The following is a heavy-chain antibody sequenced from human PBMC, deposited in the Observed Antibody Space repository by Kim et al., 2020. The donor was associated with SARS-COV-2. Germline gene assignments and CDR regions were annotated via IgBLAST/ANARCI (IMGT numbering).Heavy chain of an antibody. CDR2: VSGNGGTT. D-gene: IGHD6-19*01. CDR3: AKDRGGYTSGWYKGAYHFPA. CDR1: GFTFSNFS. Sequence: GGSLRLSCAASGFTFSNFSMSWIRQASGRGLEWVSAVSGNGGTTYYADSVKGRFTISRDNSRNTLDLQMNSLRAEDSAVYYCAKDRGGYTSGWYKGAYHFPAWRKGPLLPVSS. J-gene: IGHJ1*01. V-gene: IGHV3-23*01.